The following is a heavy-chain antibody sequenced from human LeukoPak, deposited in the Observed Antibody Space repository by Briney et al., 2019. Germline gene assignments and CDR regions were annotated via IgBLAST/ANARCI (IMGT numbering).Heavy chain of an antibody. V-gene: IGHV1-8*03. D-gene: IGHD3-3*01. J-gene: IGHJ6*03. CDR2: MNPNSGNT. CDR1: GYTFTSYD. CDR3: ARVPLRRADFWSGLHPIMDV. Sequence: ASVKVSCKASGYTFTSYDINWVRQATGQGLEWMGWMNPNSGNTGYAQKFQGRVTITRNTSISTAYMELSSLRSEDTAVYYCARVPLRRADFWSGLHPIMDVWGKGTTVTVSS.